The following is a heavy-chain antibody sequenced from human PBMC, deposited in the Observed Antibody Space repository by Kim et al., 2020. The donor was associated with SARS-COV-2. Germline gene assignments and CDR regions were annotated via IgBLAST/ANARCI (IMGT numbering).Heavy chain of an antibody. D-gene: IGHD2-2*02. CDR1: GGSLSGYH. Sequence: SETLSLTCAVYGGSLSGYHWTWIRQAPRKGLEWIGEINHSGSTNCNPSLKSRVTISLDGSKNQFSVNLRSVTAADTAVYYCARGRAGVVPSPILGIGPYFEFYAMDVWGQGTTVTVSS. V-gene: IGHV4-34*01. CDR2: INHSGST. CDR3: ARGRAGVVPSPILGIGPYFEFYAMDV. J-gene: IGHJ6*02.